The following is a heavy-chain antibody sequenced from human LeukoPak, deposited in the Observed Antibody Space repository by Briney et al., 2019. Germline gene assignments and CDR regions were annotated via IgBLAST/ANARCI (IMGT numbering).Heavy chain of an antibody. CDR1: GGSISSGSYY. V-gene: IGHV4-61*02. J-gene: IGHJ3*02. D-gene: IGHD4-17*01. CDR3: AGGFPSTTVTTDAFDI. Sequence: SETLSLTCTVSGGSISSGSYYWGWIRQPAGKGLEWIGRIYTSGSTNYNPSLKSRVTISVDTSKNQFSLKLSSVTAADTAVYYCAGGFPSTTVTTDAFDIWGQGTMVTVSS. CDR2: IYTSGST.